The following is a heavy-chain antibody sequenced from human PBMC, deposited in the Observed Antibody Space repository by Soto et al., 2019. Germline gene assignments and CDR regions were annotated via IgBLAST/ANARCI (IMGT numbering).Heavy chain of an antibody. Sequence: SETLSLTCTVSGGSISSYHWSWIRQSAGKGLEWIGRIYTSGNTHYNPSLKSRVTVSIDTSKNQFFLTVNSVTAADSAAYYCARESGDNWDYEAYWGQGTPVTVSS. D-gene: IGHD1-7*01. CDR3: ARESGDNWDYEAY. CDR2: IYTSGNT. CDR1: GGSISSYH. V-gene: IGHV4-4*07. J-gene: IGHJ4*02.